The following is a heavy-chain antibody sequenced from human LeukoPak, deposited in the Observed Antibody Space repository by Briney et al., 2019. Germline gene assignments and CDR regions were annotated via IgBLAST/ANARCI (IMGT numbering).Heavy chain of an antibody. J-gene: IGHJ4*02. V-gene: IGHV3-7*01. CDR2: IKQDGSEQ. CDR1: GFTLSTYW. CDR3: ARGITGSR. Sequence: PGGSLRLSCAASGFTLSTYWMTWVRQAPGKELECVAKIKQDGSEQYYVDSVKGRFTISRDNAKNSLYLQMNSLRPEDTAVYYCARGITGSRWGQGTLVTIPS. D-gene: IGHD3-10*01.